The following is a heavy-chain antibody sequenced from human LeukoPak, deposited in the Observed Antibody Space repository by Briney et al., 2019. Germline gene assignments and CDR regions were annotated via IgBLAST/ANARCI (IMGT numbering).Heavy chain of an antibody. CDR1: GFTFRDYN. D-gene: IGHD2-21*02. CDR2: INTGGGSI. Sequence: GGSLRLSCAASGFTFRDYNMSWIRQAPGKGLEYISYINTGGGSIYYAGSVKGRFTISRDNAKNSLYLQMNNVRAEDTAVYYCARTSTDCLDCWGQGTLVTVPS. CDR3: ARTSTDCLDC. J-gene: IGHJ4*02. V-gene: IGHV3-11*04.